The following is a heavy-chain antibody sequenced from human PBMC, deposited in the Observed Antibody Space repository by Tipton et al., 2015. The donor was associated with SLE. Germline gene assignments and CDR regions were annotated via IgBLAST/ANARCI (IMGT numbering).Heavy chain of an antibody. J-gene: IGHJ5*02. CDR2: IYYSGST. Sequence: TLSLTCAVYGGSFSGYYWSWIRQPPGKGLEWIGSIYYSGSTYYNPSLKSRVTISVDTSKNQFSLNLSSVTAADTAAYYCARGRRMDDSGDFGPWGQGTLVTVSS. D-gene: IGHD4-17*01. V-gene: IGHV4-34*01. CDR3: ARGRRMDDSGDFGP. CDR1: GGSFSGYY.